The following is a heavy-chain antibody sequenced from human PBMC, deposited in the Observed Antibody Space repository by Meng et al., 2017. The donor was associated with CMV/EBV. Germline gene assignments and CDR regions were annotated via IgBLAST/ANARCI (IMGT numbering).Heavy chain of an antibody. CDR3: ARERGRMIVVARGFDAFDI. J-gene: IGHJ3*02. V-gene: IGHV3-7*01. CDR2: IKQDGSEK. CDR1: GFTFSSYW. D-gene: IGHD3-22*01. Sequence: GRSLKISCAASGFTFSSYWMSWVRQAPGKGLEWVANIKQDGSEKYYVDSVKGRFTISRDNAKNSLYLQMNSLRAEDTAVYYCARERGRMIVVARGFDAFDIWGQGTTVTVSS.